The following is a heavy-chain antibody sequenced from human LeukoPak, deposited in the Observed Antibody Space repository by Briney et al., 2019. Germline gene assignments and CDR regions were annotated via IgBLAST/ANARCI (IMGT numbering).Heavy chain of an antibody. D-gene: IGHD4-17*01. CDR3: ARADRDYGGDYFDY. CDR1: GGSFSGYY. CDR2: INHSGST. V-gene: IGHV4-34*01. Sequence: SETLSPTCAVYGGSFSGYYWSWIRQPPGKGLEWIGEINHSGSTNYNPSLKSRVTISVDTSKNQFSLKLSSVTAADTAVYYCARADRDYGGDYFDYWGQGTLVTVSP. J-gene: IGHJ4*02.